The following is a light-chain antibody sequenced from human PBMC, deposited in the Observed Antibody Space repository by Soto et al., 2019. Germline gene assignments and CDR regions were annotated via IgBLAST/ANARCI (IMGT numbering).Light chain of an antibody. V-gene: IGLV2-14*03. Sequence: QSALTQPASVSGSPGQAITISCSGTSSDVGAFNYVSWYQQHPGKAPKLMIYDVSNRPSGVSNRFSGSKSGNTASLTISGLRAEDEADYYCQSYDSSLSGYVFGTGTKVTV. J-gene: IGLJ1*01. CDR3: QSYDSSLSGYV. CDR1: SSDVGAFNY. CDR2: DVS.